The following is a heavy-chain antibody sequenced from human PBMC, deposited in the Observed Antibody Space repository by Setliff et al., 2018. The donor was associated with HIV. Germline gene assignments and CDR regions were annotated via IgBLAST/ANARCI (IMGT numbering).Heavy chain of an antibody. J-gene: IGHJ4*02. CDR1: GYSISSGYY. D-gene: IGHD3-10*01. CDR2: IYYSGST. CDR3: ARVQRVGSVEGYFDY. V-gene: IGHV4-38-2*01. Sequence: SETLSLTCAVSGYSISSGYYWGWIRQPPGKGLEWIGNIYYSGSTYYNPSLKSRVTISLDTSKNQFSLKLSSVTAANTAVYYCARVQRVGSVEGYFDYWGQGTLVTVSS.